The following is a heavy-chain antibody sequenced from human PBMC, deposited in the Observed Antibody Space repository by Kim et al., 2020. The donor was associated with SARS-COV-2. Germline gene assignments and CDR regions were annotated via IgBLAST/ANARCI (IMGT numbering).Heavy chain of an antibody. CDR3: ARDRGGYYAGEAFAI. CDR2: ISYDGSNK. CDR1: GFTFSSYA. D-gene: IGHD3-22*01. V-gene: IGHV3-30*04. Sequence: GGSLRLSCAASGFTFSSYAMHWVRQAPGKGLEWVAVISYDGSNKYYADSVKGRFTISRDNSKNTLYLQMNSLRAEDTAVYYCARDRGGYYAGEAFAIWGQGTMVTV. J-gene: IGHJ3*02.